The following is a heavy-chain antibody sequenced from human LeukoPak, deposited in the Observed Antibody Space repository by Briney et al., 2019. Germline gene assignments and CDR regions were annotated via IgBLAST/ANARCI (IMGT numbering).Heavy chain of an antibody. CDR1: GFSFSSYG. J-gene: IGHJ2*01. CDR3: ARAAYSSTWYSRYFDL. V-gene: IGHV3-30*02. CDR2: IRSDGSNK. D-gene: IGHD6-13*01. Sequence: GGSLRLSCAGSGFSFSSYGMHWVRQAPGKGLEWMAFIRSDGSNKYYADSVKGRFTISRDNSKNTLYLQMNSLRAGDTAVYYCARAAYSSTWYSRYFDLWGRGTLVTVSS.